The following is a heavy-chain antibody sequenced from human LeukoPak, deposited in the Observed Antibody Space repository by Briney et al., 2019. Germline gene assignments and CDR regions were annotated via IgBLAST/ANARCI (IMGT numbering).Heavy chain of an antibody. CDR1: GYTFTPYN. V-gene: IGHV1-18*01. CDR3: ARDLAVVTAVCQHAFDI. CDR2: ISAYKGKT. J-gene: IGHJ3*02. Sequence: GASVKVSCKASGYTFTPYNIIWLRQAPGQGLGWVGWISAYKGKTNYAQKLPGRVTMTTDTSTSTAYMERRSLTSDDTAVYYCARDLAVVTAVCQHAFDIWGQGTKVTVSS. D-gene: IGHD2-21*02.